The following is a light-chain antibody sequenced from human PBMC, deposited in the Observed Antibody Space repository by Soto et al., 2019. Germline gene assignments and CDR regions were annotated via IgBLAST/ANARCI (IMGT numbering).Light chain of an antibody. Sequence: SYELTQAPSVSVAPGQTARITCGGNNIGSKSVHWYQQKPGQAPVLVVYNDGDRPSGVPERFSGSNSGNTATLTIGGVEDGDEADYYCQVWDRDSDPYVFGSGTKLTVL. CDR3: QVWDRDSDPYV. CDR1: NIGSKS. V-gene: IGLV3-21*02. CDR2: NDG. J-gene: IGLJ1*01.